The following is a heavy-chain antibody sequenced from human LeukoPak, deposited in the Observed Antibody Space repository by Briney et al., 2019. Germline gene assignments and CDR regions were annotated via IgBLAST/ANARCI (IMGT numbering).Heavy chain of an antibody. CDR3: ARGLVLGFLDY. Sequence: PGESLKISCAASGFTFSSSWMYWVRQAPGKGLVWVSRINSDESITTYADSLKGRFTISRDNAKNKLYLQMNNLRAEDTAVYYCARGLVLGFLDYWGQGTPVTVSP. CDR1: GFTFSSSW. CDR2: INSDESIT. V-gene: IGHV3-74*01. D-gene: IGHD4-11*01. J-gene: IGHJ4*02.